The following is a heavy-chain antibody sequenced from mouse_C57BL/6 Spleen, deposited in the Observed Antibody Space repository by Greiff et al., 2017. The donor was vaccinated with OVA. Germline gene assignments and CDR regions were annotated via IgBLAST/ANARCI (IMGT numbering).Heavy chain of an antibody. J-gene: IGHJ1*03. D-gene: IGHD1-1*01. CDR1: GFTFSDYY. CDR2: INYDGSST. Sequence: EVKLVESEGGLVQPGSSMKLSCTASGFTFSDYYMAWVRQVPEKGLEWVANINYDGSSTYYLDSLKSRFIISRDNAKNILYLQMSSLKSEDTATYYCARETTVVESYWYFDVWGTGTTVTVSS. CDR3: ARETTVVESYWYFDV. V-gene: IGHV5-16*01.